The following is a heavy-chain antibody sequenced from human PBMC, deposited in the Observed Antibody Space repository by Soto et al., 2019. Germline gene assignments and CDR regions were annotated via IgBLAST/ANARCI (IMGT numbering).Heavy chain of an antibody. CDR1: GYSFTTYW. CDR2: IYPGDSDT. D-gene: IGHD3-22*01. CDR3: ARKDSSSAFDY. V-gene: IGHV5-51*01. J-gene: IGHJ4*02. Sequence: GESLKISCKGSGYSFTTYWIGWVRQMPGKGLAWMGIIYPGDSDTRYSPSFQGQVTISADKYISTAYLQWSSLKASDTAMYYCARKDSSSAFDYWGQGTLVTVSS.